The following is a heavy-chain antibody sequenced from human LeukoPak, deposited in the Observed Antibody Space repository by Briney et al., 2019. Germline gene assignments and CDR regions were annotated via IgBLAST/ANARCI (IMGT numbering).Heavy chain of an antibody. J-gene: IGHJ4*02. CDR2: IWYDGSNK. D-gene: IGHD3-22*01. CDR3: AKDVYYYDSSGYFLLDY. Sequence: GGSLRLSCAASGFTFSSYGMHWVRQAPGKGLEWLAVIWYDGSNKYYADSVKGRFTISRDNSKNTLYLQMNSLRAEDTAVYYCAKDVYYYDSSGYFLLDYWGQGSLVTVSS. CDR1: GFTFSSYG. V-gene: IGHV3-33*06.